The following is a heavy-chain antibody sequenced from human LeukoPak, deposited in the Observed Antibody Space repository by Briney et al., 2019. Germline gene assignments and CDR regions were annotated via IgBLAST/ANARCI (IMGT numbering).Heavy chain of an antibody. J-gene: IGHJ6*03. Sequence: GASVKVSCKASGYTFTSYGISWVRQAPGQGLEWMGWISAYNGNTNYAQKLQGIGTMTTDTSTSTAYMELRSLRSDDTAVYYGAREGTTVTTDYYYYYMDVWGKGTTVTVSS. CDR1: GYTFTSYG. CDR3: AREGTTVTTDYYYYYMDV. V-gene: IGHV1-18*01. CDR2: ISAYNGNT. D-gene: IGHD4-17*01.